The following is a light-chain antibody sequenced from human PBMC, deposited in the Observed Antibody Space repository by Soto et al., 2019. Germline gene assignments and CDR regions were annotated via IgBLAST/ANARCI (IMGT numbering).Light chain of an antibody. CDR2: DAS. Sequence: EVVLTQSPATRSLSPGERATLSCRASQSIRTSLAWYQQKPGQAPRLLSFDASNRANGVPARFGGSESGTDFTLPINSLEPEDFAGYYCQQRNVWPPITFGQGTRLEIK. CDR3: QQRNVWPPIT. CDR1: QSIRTS. J-gene: IGKJ5*01. V-gene: IGKV3-11*01.